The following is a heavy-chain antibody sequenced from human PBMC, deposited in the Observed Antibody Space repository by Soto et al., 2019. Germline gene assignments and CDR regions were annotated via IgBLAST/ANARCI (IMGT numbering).Heavy chain of an antibody. J-gene: IGHJ6*03. CDR1: GYTFTSYD. D-gene: IGHD4-17*01. CDR2: MNPNSGNT. V-gene: IGHV1-8*01. CDR3: ARGLHGDYATDYYYYYYMDV. Sequence: QVQLVQSGAEVKKPGASVKVSCKASGYTFTSYDINWVRQATGQGLEWMGWMNPNSGNTGYAQKFQGRVTMTRNTSISTAYMELSSLRSEETAVYYCARGLHGDYATDYYYYYYMDVWGKGTTVTVSS.